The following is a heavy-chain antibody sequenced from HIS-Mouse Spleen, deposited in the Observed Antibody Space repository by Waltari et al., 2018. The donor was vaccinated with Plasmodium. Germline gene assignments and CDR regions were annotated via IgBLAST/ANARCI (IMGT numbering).Heavy chain of an antibody. D-gene: IGHD6-13*01. CDR1: GFTVSSYW. V-gene: IGHV3-7*01. CDR2: IKQDGSEK. Sequence: EVQLVESGGGLVQPGGSLRLSCAASGFTVSSYWMSWVRQAPGKGLAWVCNIKQDGSEKYYLDSVKGRFTVSRDNAKNSLYLQMNSLRAEDTAVYYCASSWYWYFDLWGRGTLVTVSS. CDR3: ASSWYWYFDL. J-gene: IGHJ2*01.